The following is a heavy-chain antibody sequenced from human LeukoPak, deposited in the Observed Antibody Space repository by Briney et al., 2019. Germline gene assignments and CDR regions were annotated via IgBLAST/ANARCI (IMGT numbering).Heavy chain of an antibody. Sequence: GGSLRLSCAASGFTVSSNYMSWVRQAPGKGLEWVSVIYSGGSTYYADSVKGRFTISRHNSKNTLYLQMNSLRAEDTAVYYCARKNYGDYGFPYYYYGMDVWGQGTTVTVSS. J-gene: IGHJ6*02. CDR1: GFTVSSNY. D-gene: IGHD4-17*01. V-gene: IGHV3-53*04. CDR2: IYSGGST. CDR3: ARKNYGDYGFPYYYYGMDV.